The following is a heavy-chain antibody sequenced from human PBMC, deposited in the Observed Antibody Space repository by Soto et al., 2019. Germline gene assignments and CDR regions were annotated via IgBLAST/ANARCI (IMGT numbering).Heavy chain of an antibody. V-gene: IGHV3-30*03. D-gene: IGHD3-10*01. J-gene: IGHJ4*02. CDR3: ARAYYFGSGTSYSLYY. Sequence: GGSLRLSCAASGFTFSNYGMHWVRQAPGKGLEWVAAISDDGVSKYYADSVQGRFTISRDNSESAVFLQMNSLRPDDTALYFCARAYYFGSGTSYSLYYWGQGTQVTVSS. CDR2: ISDDGVSK. CDR1: GFTFSNYG.